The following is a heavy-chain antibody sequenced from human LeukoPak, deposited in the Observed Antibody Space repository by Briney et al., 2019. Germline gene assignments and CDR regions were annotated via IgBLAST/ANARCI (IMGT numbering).Heavy chain of an antibody. J-gene: IGHJ4*02. CDR3: ATVVVPAAPLDY. Sequence: ASVKVSCKVSGYTLTEVSMHWVRQATGKGREWMGGFDPEDGETSYAQKFQGRVTMTEDTSTDTAYMELSSLRSEDTAVYYCATVVVPAAPLDYWGQGTLVTVSS. CDR1: GYTLTEVS. CDR2: FDPEDGET. V-gene: IGHV1-24*01. D-gene: IGHD2-2*01.